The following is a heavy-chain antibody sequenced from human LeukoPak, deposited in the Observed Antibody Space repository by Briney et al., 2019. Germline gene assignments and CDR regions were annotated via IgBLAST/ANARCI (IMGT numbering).Heavy chain of an antibody. CDR2: ISSSGSTI. CDR1: GFTFSDYY. Sequence: GGSLRLSCAASGFTFSDYYMSWIRQAPGKGPEWVSYISSSGSTIYYADSVKSRFTISRDNAKNSLYLQMNSLRAEDTAVYYCARRVGATIYSGSYADYWGQGTLVTVSS. CDR3: ARRVGATIYSGSYADY. V-gene: IGHV3-11*01. D-gene: IGHD1-26*01. J-gene: IGHJ4*02.